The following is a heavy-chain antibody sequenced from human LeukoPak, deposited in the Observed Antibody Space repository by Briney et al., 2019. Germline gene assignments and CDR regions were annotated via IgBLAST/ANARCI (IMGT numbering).Heavy chain of an antibody. Sequence: PGGSLRLSCTASGFTFSTYAMSWVRQAPGKGLEWVSGMSGGGDKTYYADSVKGRFTISRDNSENTLYLQMNSLRAEDTAVYHCAKAGALDQTRMRGFGVRVTSGEINWFDPWGQGTLVTVSS. D-gene: IGHD3-3*01. CDR3: AKAGALDQTRMRGFGVRVTSGEINWFDP. J-gene: IGHJ5*02. CDR1: GFTFSTYA. CDR2: MSGGGDKT. V-gene: IGHV3-23*01.